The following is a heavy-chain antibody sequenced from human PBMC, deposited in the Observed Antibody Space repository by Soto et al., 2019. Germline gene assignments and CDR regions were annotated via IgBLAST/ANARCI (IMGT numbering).Heavy chain of an antibody. V-gene: IGHV1-18*01. CDR2: ISAYNGNT. CDR3: AREGVITMVRRVYALVI. J-gene: IGHJ3*02. Sequence: ASVKVSCKASGYTFTSYGISWVRQAPGQGLEWMGWISAYNGNTNYAQKLQGRVTMTTDTSTSTAYMELRSLRSDDTAVYYCAREGVITMVRRVYALVIWGKGTMVTVSS. D-gene: IGHD3-10*01. CDR1: GYTFTSYG.